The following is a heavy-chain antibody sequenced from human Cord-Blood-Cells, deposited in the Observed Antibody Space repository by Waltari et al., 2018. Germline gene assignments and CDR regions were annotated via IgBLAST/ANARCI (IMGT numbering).Heavy chain of an antibody. D-gene: IGHD6-6*01. Sequence: QVQLQESGPGLVTPSQTLSLTCTVSGGSISSGSYYWSWIRQPAGKGLEWIGYIYTSGSTNYNPSLKSRVTISVDTSKNQFSLKLSSVTAADTAVYYCARPTSSSSWYFDLWGRGTLVTVSS. CDR3: ARPTSSSSWYFDL. CDR2: IYTSGST. V-gene: IGHV4-61*09. J-gene: IGHJ2*01. CDR1: GGSISSGSYY.